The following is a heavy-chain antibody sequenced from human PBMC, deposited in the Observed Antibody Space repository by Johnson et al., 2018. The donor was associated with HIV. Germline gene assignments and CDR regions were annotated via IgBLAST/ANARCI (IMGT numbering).Heavy chain of an antibody. CDR2: IYSGGST. J-gene: IGHJ3*02. CDR1: GFTVSSNY. CDR3: TTDGMWWRTAFDI. D-gene: IGHD2-21*01. V-gene: IGHV3-53*01. Sequence: VQLVESGGGLIQPGGSLRLSCAASGFTVSSNYMSWVRQAPGKGLEWVSIIYSGGSTKHADSVKGRFTISRDNSKNTLYLQMNSMKTEDTAVYYCTTDGMWWRTAFDIWGKGTMVTVSS.